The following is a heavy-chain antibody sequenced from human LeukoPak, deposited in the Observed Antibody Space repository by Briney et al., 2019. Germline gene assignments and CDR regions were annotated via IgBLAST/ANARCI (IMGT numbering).Heavy chain of an antibody. J-gene: IGHJ4*02. CDR1: GGSFSGYY. D-gene: IGHD5-18*01. CDR2: INHSGST. Sequence: SETLSLTCAVYGGSFSGYYWSWIRQPPGKGLEWIGEINHSGSTNYNPSLKSRVTISVDTSKNQFSLKLSSVTAADTAVYYCARDPSQKIHLWLERIFDNWGQGTQVTVSS. V-gene: IGHV4-34*01. CDR3: ARDPSQKIHLWLERIFDN.